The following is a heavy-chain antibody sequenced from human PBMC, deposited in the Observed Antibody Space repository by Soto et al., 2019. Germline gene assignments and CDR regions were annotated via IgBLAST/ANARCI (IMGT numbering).Heavy chain of an antibody. J-gene: IGHJ4*02. D-gene: IGHD5-18*01. CDR3: AKDSRKIQLWLFSPAVH. CDR1: GFTFSSYA. CDR2: ISGSGGST. Sequence: PGGSLRLSCAASGFTFSSYAMSWVRQAPGKGLEWVSAISGSGGSTYYADSVKGRFTISRDNSKNTLYLQMNSLRAEDTAVYYCAKDSRKIQLWLFSPAVHWGQGTLVTVSS. V-gene: IGHV3-23*01.